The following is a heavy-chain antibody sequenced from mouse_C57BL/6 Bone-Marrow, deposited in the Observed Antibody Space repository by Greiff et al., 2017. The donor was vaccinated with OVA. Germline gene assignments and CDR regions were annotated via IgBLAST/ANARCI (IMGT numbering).Heavy chain of an antibody. J-gene: IGHJ3*01. CDR3: ARAYYSNNEGFAY. CDR1: GFSLTSYG. V-gene: IGHV2-6*03. D-gene: IGHD2-5*01. CDR2: IWRDGST. Sequence: VKLVESGPGLVAPSQSLSISCTVSGFSLTSYGVHWVRQPPGQGLEWLVVIWRDGSTTYYSALNSRRSISKDNSKSQVYLKMNSLQTDDTAMYYCARAYYSNNEGFAYWGQGTLVTVSA.